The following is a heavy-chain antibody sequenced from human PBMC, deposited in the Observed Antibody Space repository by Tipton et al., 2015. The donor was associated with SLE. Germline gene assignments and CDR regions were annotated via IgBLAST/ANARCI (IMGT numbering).Heavy chain of an antibody. V-gene: IGHV4-39*07. CDR1: GGSITSRTSY. Sequence: TLSLTCTVSGGSITSRTSYWAWIRQPPGKGLEWIGSISYTGNTYYNSSLKSRVTISLDTSKNQFSLNLYSLTAADTAVYYCARRPPTGGRGDEYFDYWGQGTLVSVSS. D-gene: IGHD3-10*01. J-gene: IGHJ4*02. CDR2: ISYTGNT. CDR3: ARRPPTGGRGDEYFDY.